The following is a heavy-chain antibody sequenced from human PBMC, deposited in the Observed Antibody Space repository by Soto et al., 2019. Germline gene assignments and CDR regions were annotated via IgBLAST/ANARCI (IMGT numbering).Heavy chain of an antibody. D-gene: IGHD5-12*01. J-gene: IGHJ4*02. CDR1: GFTFSSYW. CDR2: INNDGSST. V-gene: IGHV3-74*01. Sequence: GGSLRLSCAASGFTFSSYWMHWVRQVPGKGLVWVSRINNDGSSTNYADSVKGRFTISRDYAKNILYLQMNSLRAEDTAVYYCARGELATITASDYWGQGTLVTVSS. CDR3: ARGELATITASDY.